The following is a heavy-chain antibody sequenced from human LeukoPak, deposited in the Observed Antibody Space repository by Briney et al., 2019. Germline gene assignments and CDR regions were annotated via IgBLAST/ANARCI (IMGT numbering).Heavy chain of an antibody. Sequence: PSETLSLTCAVSGGSISGFYWSWIRQPAGKGLEWIGRIYTSGSTNYNPSLKSRLTMSVDTSKNQFSLKLGSVTAADTAVYYCARDVVAAAGTWDYWGQGTLVTVSS. CDR2: IYTSGST. CDR3: ARDVVAAAGTWDY. V-gene: IGHV4-4*07. D-gene: IGHD6-13*01. J-gene: IGHJ4*02. CDR1: GGSISGFY.